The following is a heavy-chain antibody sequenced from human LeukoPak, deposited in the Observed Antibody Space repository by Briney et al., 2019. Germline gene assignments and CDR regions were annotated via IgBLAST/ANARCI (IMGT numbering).Heavy chain of an antibody. CDR3: ARDGATYYGSGSYYYYYGMDV. CDR1: GGSISSYY. V-gene: IGHV4-59*01. D-gene: IGHD3-10*01. CDR2: IYYSGST. Sequence: SETLSLTCTVSGGSISSYYWSWIRQPPGKGLEWIGYIYYSGSTNYNPSLKGRVTISVDTSKNQFSLKLSSVTAADTAVYYCARDGATYYGSGSYYYYYGMDVWGQGTTVTVSS. J-gene: IGHJ6*02.